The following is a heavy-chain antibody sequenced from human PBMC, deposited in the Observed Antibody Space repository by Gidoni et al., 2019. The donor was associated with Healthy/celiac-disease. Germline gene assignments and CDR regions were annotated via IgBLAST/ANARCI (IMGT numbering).Heavy chain of an antibody. CDR2: IYYSGCT. CDR1: GGSISSSSYY. CDR3: ARHWHY. J-gene: IGHJ4*02. Sequence: QLHLKGSGPGLVKPSATLSLPCTVAGGSISSSSYYWGWIRQPQGKGLEWIGSIYYSGCTYYNPSLKSRVTISVDTSKNQFSLKLTSVTAADTAVYYCARHWHYWGQGTLVTVSS. V-gene: IGHV4-39*01.